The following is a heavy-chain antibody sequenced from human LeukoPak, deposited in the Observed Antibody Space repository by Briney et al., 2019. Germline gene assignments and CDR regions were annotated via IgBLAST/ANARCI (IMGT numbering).Heavy chain of an antibody. J-gene: IGHJ4*02. Sequence: GGSLRLSCAASGFTFSSYAMHWVRQAPGKGLEWVAVISYDGSNKYYADSVKGRFTISRDNSKNTLYLQMNSLRAEDTAVYYCARPPLPVDYDFWSGLDYWGQGTLVTVSS. CDR2: ISYDGSNK. V-gene: IGHV3-30*04. CDR1: GFTFSSYA. D-gene: IGHD3-3*01. CDR3: ARPPLPVDYDFWSGLDY.